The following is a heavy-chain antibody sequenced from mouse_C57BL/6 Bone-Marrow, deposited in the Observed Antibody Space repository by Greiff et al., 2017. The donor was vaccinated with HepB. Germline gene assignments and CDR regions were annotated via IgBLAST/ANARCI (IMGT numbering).Heavy chain of an antibody. CDR1: GFSLTSYG. V-gene: IGHV2-4*01. J-gene: IGHJ3*01. CDR2: IWSGGST. D-gene: IGHD2-3*01. Sequence: VMLVESGPGLVQPSQSLSITCTVSGFSLTSYGVHWVRQPPGKGLEWLGVIWSGGSTDYNAAFISRLSISKHNSKSQVFFKMNSLQADDTAIYYCAPDGYFAYWGQGTLVTVSA. CDR3: APDGYFAY.